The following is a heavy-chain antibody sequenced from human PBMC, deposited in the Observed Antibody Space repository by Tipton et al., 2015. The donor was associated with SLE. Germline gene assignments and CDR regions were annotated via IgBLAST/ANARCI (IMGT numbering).Heavy chain of an antibody. CDR2: INHSGST. J-gene: IGHJ4*02. Sequence: TLSLTCAVYGGSFNDHYWSWIRQSPGKGLEWIGEINHSGSTNYNSSLKSRVTMSVDTSKNQFSPSLSSVTAADTAVYYCARRGSSFGEGFDYWGQGTLVTVSS. CDR3: ARRGSSFGEGFDY. D-gene: IGHD6-6*01. V-gene: IGHV4-34*01. CDR1: GGSFNDHY.